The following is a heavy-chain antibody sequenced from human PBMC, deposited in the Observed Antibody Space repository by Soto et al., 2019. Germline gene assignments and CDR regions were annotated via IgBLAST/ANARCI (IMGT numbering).Heavy chain of an antibody. V-gene: IGHV4-39*01. D-gene: IGHD4-17*01. CDR3: ARRYDYGGNYYFDY. CDR2: IYYSGST. Sequence: QLQLQESGPGLVKPSETLSLTCTVSGGSISSSSYYWGWIRQPPGKGLEWIGSIYYSGSTYYNPSLKSRVTISVDTSKKQFSLKLSSVTAADTAVYYCARRYDYGGNYYFDYWGQGTLVTVSS. J-gene: IGHJ4*02. CDR1: GGSISSSSYY.